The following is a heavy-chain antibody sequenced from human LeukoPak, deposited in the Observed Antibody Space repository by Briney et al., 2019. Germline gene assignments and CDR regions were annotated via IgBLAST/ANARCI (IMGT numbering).Heavy chain of an antibody. V-gene: IGHV3-49*04. CDR2: IRSKAYGGTT. CDR3: TRDLNYDILTGSIY. J-gene: IGHJ4*02. CDR1: GFTFGDYA. D-gene: IGHD3-9*01. Sequence: PGGSLRLSCTASGFTFGDYAMSWVRQAPGEGLEWVGFIRSKAYGGTTEYAASVKGRFTISRDDSKSIAYLQMNSLKTEDTAVYYCTRDLNYDILTGSIYWGQGTLVTVSS.